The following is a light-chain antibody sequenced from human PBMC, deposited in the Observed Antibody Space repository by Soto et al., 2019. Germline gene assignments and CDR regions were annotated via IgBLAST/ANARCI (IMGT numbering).Light chain of an antibody. V-gene: IGKV3-20*01. CDR1: QSVNSNH. CDR3: QQYGSLLVT. CDR2: GAS. J-gene: IGKJ5*01. Sequence: IVLTQSPGTLSLSPGERATLSCRASQSVNSNHLAWYQQRPGQAPRLLIYGASIRATGIPDRFSGSGSGTDFTLTISRLEPEDFAVFYCQQYGSLLVTFGQGTRMEIK.